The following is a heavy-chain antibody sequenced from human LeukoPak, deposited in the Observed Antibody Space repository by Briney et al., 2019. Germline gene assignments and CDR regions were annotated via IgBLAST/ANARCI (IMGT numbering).Heavy chain of an antibody. CDR2: IYYSGST. D-gene: IGHD1-7*01. CDR3: ARHAPNYYYFDY. V-gene: IGHV4-59*08. CDR1: GGSISSYY. J-gene: IGHJ4*02. Sequence: SETLSLTCTVSGGSISSYYWSWIRQPPGKGLEWIGYIYYSGSTNYNPSLKSRVTISVDTSKNQFSLKLSSVTAADTAMYYCARHAPNYYYFDYWGQGTLVTVSS.